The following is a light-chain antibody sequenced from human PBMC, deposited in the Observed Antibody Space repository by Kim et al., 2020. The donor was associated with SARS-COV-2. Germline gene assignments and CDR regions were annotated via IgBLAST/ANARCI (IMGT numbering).Light chain of an antibody. V-gene: IGLV3-21*04. Sequence: SYELTQSPSASVAPGKTARITCGGNNIGSKSVHWCQQKPGQAPVLVIYYDSDRPSGIPERFSGSNSGNTATLTIGRVEAGDEADYYCQVWDSSSDHVVFGGGTKLTVL. CDR1: NIGSKS. CDR2: YDS. J-gene: IGLJ2*01. CDR3: QVWDSSSDHVV.